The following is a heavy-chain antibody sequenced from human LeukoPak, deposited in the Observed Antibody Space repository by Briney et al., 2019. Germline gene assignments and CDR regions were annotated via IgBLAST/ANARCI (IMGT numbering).Heavy chain of an antibody. CDR1: GYTFTGYY. Sequence: ASVKVSCKASGYTFTGYYMHWVRQAPGQGLEWMGWINPNSGGTNYAQKLQGWVTMTRDTSISTAYMELSRLRSDDTAVYYCARAGGGYSYGAIDYWGQGTLVTVSS. J-gene: IGHJ4*02. CDR3: ARAGGGYSYGAIDY. D-gene: IGHD5-18*01. CDR2: INPNSGGT. V-gene: IGHV1-2*04.